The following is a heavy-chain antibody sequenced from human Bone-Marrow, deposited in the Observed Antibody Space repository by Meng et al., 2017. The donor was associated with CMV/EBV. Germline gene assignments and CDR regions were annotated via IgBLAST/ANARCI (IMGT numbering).Heavy chain of an antibody. V-gene: IGHV1-8*03. J-gene: IGHJ5*02. CDR3: AREGTGILSTSFDP. D-gene: IGHD2-15*01. CDR2: MNPNSGNT. Sequence: ASVKVSCKASGYTFTSYDINWVRQATGQGLEWMGWMNPNSGNTGYAQKFQGRVTITRNTSISTAYMELSSLRSEDTAVYYCAREGTGILSTSFDPWGQGTLVTVSS. CDR1: GYTFTSYD.